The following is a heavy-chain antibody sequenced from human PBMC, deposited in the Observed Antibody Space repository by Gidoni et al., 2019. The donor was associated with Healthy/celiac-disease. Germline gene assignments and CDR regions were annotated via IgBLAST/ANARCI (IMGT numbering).Heavy chain of an antibody. Sequence: QLQLQESGPGLVKPSETLSLTCTVSGGSISSSSYYWGWIRQPPGKGLEWIGSIYYSGSTYYNPSLKSRVTISVDTSKNQFSLKLSSVTAADTAVYYCASSPVADYSDRFWFDPWGQGTLVTVSS. D-gene: IGHD4-4*01. J-gene: IGHJ5*02. V-gene: IGHV4-39*07. CDR1: GGSISSSSYY. CDR2: IYYSGST. CDR3: ASSPVADYSDRFWFDP.